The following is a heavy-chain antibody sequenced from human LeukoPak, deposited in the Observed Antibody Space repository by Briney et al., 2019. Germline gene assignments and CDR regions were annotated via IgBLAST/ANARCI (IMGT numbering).Heavy chain of an antibody. V-gene: IGHV1-18*01. CDR2: ISAYNGNT. CDR1: GYTFTSYG. Sequence: ASVKVSCKASGYTFTSYGISWVRQAPGQGLEWVGWISAYNGNTNYAEKLQGRVTMTTDTSTSTAYMELRSLRSDDTAVYYCARVLTTAAAFDIWGQGTMVTVSS. J-gene: IGHJ3*02. D-gene: IGHD6-13*01. CDR3: ARVLTTAAAFDI.